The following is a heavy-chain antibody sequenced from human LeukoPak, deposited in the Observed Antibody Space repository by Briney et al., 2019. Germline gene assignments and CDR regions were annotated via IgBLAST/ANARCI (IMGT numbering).Heavy chain of an antibody. D-gene: IGHD3-10*01. CDR1: GFTFSRYG. Sequence: SGGSLRLSCAASGFTFSRYGMHWVRQAPRKGLEWVAVIWYDGSNKYYADSVKGRFTISRDNSKSTVSLQMNSLRAEDTAVYYCARPYYYGSGSYYPLDYWGQGTLVTVSS. CDR3: ARPYYYGSGSYYPLDY. CDR2: IWYDGSNK. V-gene: IGHV3-33*01. J-gene: IGHJ4*02.